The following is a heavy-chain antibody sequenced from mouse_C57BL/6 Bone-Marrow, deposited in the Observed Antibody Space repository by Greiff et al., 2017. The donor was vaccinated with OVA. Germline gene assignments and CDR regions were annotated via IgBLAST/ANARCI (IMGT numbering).Heavy chain of an antibody. Sequence: EVMLVESGGDLVKPGGSLKLSCAASGFTFSSYGMSWVRQTPDKRLEWVATISSGGSYTYYPDSVKGRFTISRDNAKNTLYLQMSSLKSEDTAMYYCARLGYSNYVGAMDYWGQGTSVTVSS. V-gene: IGHV5-6*01. CDR1: GFTFSSYG. D-gene: IGHD2-5*01. CDR2: ISSGGSYT. CDR3: ARLGYSNYVGAMDY. J-gene: IGHJ4*01.